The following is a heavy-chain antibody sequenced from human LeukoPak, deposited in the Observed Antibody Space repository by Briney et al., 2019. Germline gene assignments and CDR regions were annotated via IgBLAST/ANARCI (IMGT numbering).Heavy chain of an antibody. Sequence: FQGRVTMTRDTSISTAYMELSRLRYDDTAVYYCARGNFDDYFDYWGQGTLVTVSS. J-gene: IGHJ4*02. V-gene: IGHV1-2*02. D-gene: IGHD1-7*01. CDR3: ARGNFDDYFDY.